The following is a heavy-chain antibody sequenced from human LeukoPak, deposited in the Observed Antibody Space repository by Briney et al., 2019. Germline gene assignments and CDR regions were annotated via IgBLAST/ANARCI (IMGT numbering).Heavy chain of an antibody. V-gene: IGHV4-39*01. J-gene: IGHJ4*02. CDR2: IYYSGST. D-gene: IGHD5-18*01. Sequence: SETLSLTCTVSSGSISSSSYYWGWIRQPPGKGLEWIGSIYYSGSTYYNPSLKSRVTISVDTSKNQFSLKLSSVTAADTAVYYCARLPGDKAMVTDLGQGTLVTGSS. CDR3: ARLPGDKAMVTD. CDR1: SGSISSSSYY.